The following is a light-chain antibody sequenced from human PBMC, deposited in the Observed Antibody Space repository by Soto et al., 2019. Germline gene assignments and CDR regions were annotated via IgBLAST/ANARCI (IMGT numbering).Light chain of an antibody. CDR1: SSDVGGYNY. V-gene: IGLV2-14*03. CDR3: TSYTSSSTYV. Sequence: QSVLTQPASVPGSPGQSITISCTGTSSDVGGYNYVFWYQHPPGKAPKLMIYDVTNRPSGVSNRFSGSKSGNTASLTISGLQAEDETDYYCTSYTSSSTYVFGTGTKVTVL. J-gene: IGLJ1*01. CDR2: DVT.